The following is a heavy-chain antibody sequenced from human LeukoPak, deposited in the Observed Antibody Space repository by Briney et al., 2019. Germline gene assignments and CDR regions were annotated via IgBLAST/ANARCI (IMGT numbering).Heavy chain of an antibody. CDR2: IYYSGST. J-gene: IGHJ4*01. Sequence: PSETLSLTCAVYGGSFSGYYWSWIRQPPGKGLEWIGYIYYSGSTYYNPSLKSRVTISVDTSKNQFSLKLSSVTAADTAVYYCAXAXXMXXXXXDYWXXGTLVTVS. CDR3: AXAXXMXXXXXDY. V-gene: IGHV4-59*06. CDR1: GGSFSGYY.